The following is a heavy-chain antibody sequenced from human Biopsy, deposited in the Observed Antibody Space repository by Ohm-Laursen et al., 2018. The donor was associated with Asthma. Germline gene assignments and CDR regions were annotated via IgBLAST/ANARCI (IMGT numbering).Heavy chain of an antibody. CDR3: ARGDSSNWSHYYFDY. V-gene: IGHV3-53*01. CDR1: GFAVSSDH. J-gene: IGHJ4*02. D-gene: IGHD3-22*01. CDR2: IYRGGTS. Sequence: GSLRLSCVASGFAVSSDHMFWVRQAPGKGLEWVSVIYRGGTSHTADSVRGRVTISRDYSKNTLYLQMHSQRAEDTAVYYCARGDSSNWSHYYFDYWGQGTLVTVSS.